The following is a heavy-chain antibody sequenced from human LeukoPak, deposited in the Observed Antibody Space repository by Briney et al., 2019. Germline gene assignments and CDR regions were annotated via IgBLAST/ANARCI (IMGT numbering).Heavy chain of an antibody. Sequence: GGSLRLSCAASGFTFSSYGMHWVRQAPGKGLEWVAVISYDGSNKYYADSVKGRFTIPRDNSKNTLYLQMNSLRAEDTAVYYCPSGSYWPSDDAFDIWGQGTMVTVSS. V-gene: IGHV3-30*03. CDR1: GFTFSSYG. J-gene: IGHJ3*02. CDR3: PSGSYWPSDDAFDI. CDR2: ISYDGSNK. D-gene: IGHD1-26*01.